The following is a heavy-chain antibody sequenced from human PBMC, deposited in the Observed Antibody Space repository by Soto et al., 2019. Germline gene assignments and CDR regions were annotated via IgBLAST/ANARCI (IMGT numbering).Heavy chain of an antibody. Sequence: GGSLRLSCAASGFTVGSNYMSWVRQAPGKGLEWVSVIYSGGSTYYADSVKGRFTISRDNSKNTLYLQMNSLRAEDTAVYYCARVPVIPKLSYYFDYWGQGTLVTVSS. V-gene: IGHV3-66*01. J-gene: IGHJ4*02. D-gene: IGHD3-16*02. CDR2: IYSGGST. CDR3: ARVPVIPKLSYYFDY. CDR1: GFTVGSNY.